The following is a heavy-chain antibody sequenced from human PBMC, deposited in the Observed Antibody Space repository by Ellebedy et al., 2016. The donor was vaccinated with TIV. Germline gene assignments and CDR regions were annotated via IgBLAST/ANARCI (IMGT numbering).Heavy chain of an antibody. J-gene: IGHJ6*02. Sequence: AASVKVSCKASGGTFSSYAISWVRQAPGQGLEWMGGIIPIFGTANYAQKFQGRVTITADESTSTAYMELSSLRSEDTAVYYCARVFYYGSGTGGYYGMDVWGQGTTVTVSS. D-gene: IGHD3-10*01. V-gene: IGHV1-69*13. CDR1: GGTFSSYA. CDR3: ARVFYYGSGTGGYYGMDV. CDR2: IIPIFGTA.